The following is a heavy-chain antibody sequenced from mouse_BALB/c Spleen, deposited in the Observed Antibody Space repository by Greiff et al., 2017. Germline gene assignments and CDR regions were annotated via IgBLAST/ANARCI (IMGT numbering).Heavy chain of an antibody. J-gene: IGHJ2*01. Sequence: EVKVVESGGGLVQPGGSLRLSCATSGFTFTDYYMSWVRQPPGKALEWLGFIRNKANGYTTEYSASVKGRFTISRDNSQSILYLQMNTLRAEDSATYYCARDRGTTVVFDYWGQGTTLTVSS. CDR1: GFTFTDYY. V-gene: IGHV7-3*02. CDR3: ARDRGTTVVFDY. D-gene: IGHD1-1*01. CDR2: IRNKANGYTT.